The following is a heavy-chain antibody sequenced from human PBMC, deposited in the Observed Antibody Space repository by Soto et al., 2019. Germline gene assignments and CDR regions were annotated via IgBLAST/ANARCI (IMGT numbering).Heavy chain of an antibody. CDR1: GGSFRDYY. J-gene: IGHJ4*02. D-gene: IGHD2-21*01. V-gene: IGHV4-34*02. Sequence: QVQLQQWGAGLLKPSETLSLTCAVYGGSFRDYYWSWIRQPPGKGLEWIGEINHSGSTNYYSSLKSRVIISVDKSRNQFSLKLTSVTAADTAVYYCARQSPRNCDGDCYTFDSWGQGTPVTVSS. CDR2: INHSGST. CDR3: ARQSPRNCDGDCYTFDS.